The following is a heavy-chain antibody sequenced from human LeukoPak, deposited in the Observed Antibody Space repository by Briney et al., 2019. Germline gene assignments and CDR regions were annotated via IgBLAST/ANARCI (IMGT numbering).Heavy chain of an antibody. Sequence: SETLSLTCAVSGGSISSGGYSWSWIRQPPGTGLEWIVYIYHSGSTYYNPSLKSRVTISVDMSKNQLSLNLSSVSVADTAVYYCARSAPYSGYEGPFDYWGQGTLVTVSS. D-gene: IGHD5-12*01. J-gene: IGHJ4*02. V-gene: IGHV4-30-2*01. CDR3: ARSAPYSGYEGPFDY. CDR2: IYHSGST. CDR1: GGSISSGGYS.